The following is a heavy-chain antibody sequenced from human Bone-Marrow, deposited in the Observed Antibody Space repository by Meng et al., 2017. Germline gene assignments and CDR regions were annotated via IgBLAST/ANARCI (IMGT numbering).Heavy chain of an antibody. V-gene: IGHV3-7*01. CDR2: IKQDGSEK. CDR3: ARDRGPGYYDSSGYYFSALYYYYGMDV. D-gene: IGHD3-22*01. CDR1: GFTFSSYS. J-gene: IGHJ6*02. Sequence: LSLTCAASGFTFSSYSMNWVRQAPGKGLEWVANIKQDGSEKYYVDSVKGRFTISRDNAKNSLYLQMNSLRAEDTAVYYCARDRGPGYYDSSGYYFSALYYYYGMDVWGQGTTVTVS.